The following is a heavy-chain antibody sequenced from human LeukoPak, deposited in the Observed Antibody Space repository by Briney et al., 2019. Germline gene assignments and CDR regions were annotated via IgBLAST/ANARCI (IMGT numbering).Heavy chain of an antibody. CDR1: GGSISNYY. CDR3: ARASDDFGDYGFDY. J-gene: IGHJ4*02. CDR2: IHTSGST. V-gene: IGHV4-4*07. D-gene: IGHD4-17*01. Sequence: SETLSLTCTVSGGSISNYYWNWIRQPAGKELEWIGRIHTSGSTNYNPSLKSRFTMSMDTSKNQFSLRLSSVTAADTAVYYCARASDDFGDYGFDYWGQGTLVTVSS.